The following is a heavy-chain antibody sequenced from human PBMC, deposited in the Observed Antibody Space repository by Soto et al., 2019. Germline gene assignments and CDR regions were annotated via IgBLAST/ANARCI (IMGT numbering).Heavy chain of an antibody. V-gene: IGHV2-5*02. D-gene: IGHD2-21*02. CDR2: IYWDGDK. CDR1: GFSLNTGGLG. CDR3: APSRCGGDCLRSYPSHYYYGMDV. Sequence: QITLKESGPTLVKPTQTLTLTCTFSGFSLNTGGLGVGWIRQPPGKALEWLALIYWDGDKRYSPSLKSRLSITKDTSNTQVALTITTMDPVDTATYYCAPSRCGGDCLRSYPSHYYYGMDVWGQGTTVTVSS. J-gene: IGHJ6*02.